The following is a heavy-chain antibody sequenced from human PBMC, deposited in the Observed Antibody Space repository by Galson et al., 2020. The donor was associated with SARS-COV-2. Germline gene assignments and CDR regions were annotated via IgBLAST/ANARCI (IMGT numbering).Heavy chain of an antibody. CDR2: INTNNGKP. J-gene: IGHJ6*03. D-gene: IGHD2-8*02. V-gene: IGHV7-4-1*02. CDR3: ARLNLWTGDRCPTVAHYYMDV. Sequence: ASVKVSCKGSGYRFRLYAMHWVRQAPGQGREWMGWINTNNGKPTYVQGFTGRFVFSLDTSTSTAFMQISSLKAEDTAVYYCARLNLWTGDRCPTVAHYYMDVWGKGTTVTFSS. CDR1: GYRFRLYA.